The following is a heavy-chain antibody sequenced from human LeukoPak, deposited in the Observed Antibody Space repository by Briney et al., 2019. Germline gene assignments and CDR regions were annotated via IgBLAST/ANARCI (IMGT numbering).Heavy chain of an antibody. CDR2: INPNSGGT. D-gene: IGHD6-13*01. CDR1: GYTFTGYY. V-gene: IGHV1-2*02. Sequence: GASVKVSCKASGYTFTGYYMHWVRQAPGQGLEWMGWINPNSGGTNYAQKLQGRVTMTTDTSTSTAYMELRSLRSDDTAVYYCARDKKFGGRIAAVEFDPWGQGTLVTVSS. CDR3: ARDKKFGGRIAAVEFDP. J-gene: IGHJ5*02.